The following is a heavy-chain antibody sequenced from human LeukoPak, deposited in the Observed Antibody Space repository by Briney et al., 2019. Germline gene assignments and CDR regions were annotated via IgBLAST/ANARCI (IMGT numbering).Heavy chain of an antibody. V-gene: IGHV1-18*04. CDR3: ARDSAYSGYDLGFDY. CDR2: ISAYNGNT. CDR1: GYTFTSCG. J-gene: IGHJ4*02. Sequence: ASVKVSCKASGYTFTSCGISWVRQAPGQGLEWMGWISAYNGNTNYAQKLQGRVTMTTDTSTSTAYMELRSLRSDDTAVYYCARDSAYSGYDLGFDYWGQGTLVTVSS. D-gene: IGHD5-12*01.